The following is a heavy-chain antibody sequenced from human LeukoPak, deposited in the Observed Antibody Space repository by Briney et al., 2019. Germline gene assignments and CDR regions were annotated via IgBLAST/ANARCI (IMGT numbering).Heavy chain of an antibody. CDR1: GGSISSYY. V-gene: IGHV4-59*01. CDR2: IYYSGST. D-gene: IGHD3-22*01. CDR3: ARGGRGYDSSGLFDY. Sequence: PSETLSLTCTVSGGSISSYYWSWIRQPPGKGLEWIGYIYYSGSTNYNPSLKSRVTISADTSKNQFSLKLSSVTAADTAVYYCARGGRGYDSSGLFDYWGQGTLVTVSS. J-gene: IGHJ4*02.